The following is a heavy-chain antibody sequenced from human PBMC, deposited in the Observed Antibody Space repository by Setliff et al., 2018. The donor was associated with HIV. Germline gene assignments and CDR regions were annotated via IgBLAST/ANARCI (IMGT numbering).Heavy chain of an antibody. CDR1: GGTFSSHA. J-gene: IGHJ3*02. Sequence: SVKVSCKASGGTFSSHATSWVRQAPGQGLEWMGGISPIFQIADYAQKFQGRLTITADESTSTAYMELSSLRSEDTAVYYCARDLSHAVVVSASAFHIWGQGTMVTVSS. CDR2: ISPIFQIA. D-gene: IGHD2-15*01. V-gene: IGHV1-69*13. CDR3: ARDLSHAVVVSASAFHI.